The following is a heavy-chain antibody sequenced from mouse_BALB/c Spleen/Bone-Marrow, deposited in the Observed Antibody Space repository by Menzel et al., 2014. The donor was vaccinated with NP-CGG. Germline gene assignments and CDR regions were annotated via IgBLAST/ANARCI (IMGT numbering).Heavy chain of an antibody. D-gene: IGHD6-5*01. CDR3: ARRLWDY. V-gene: IGHV3-2*02. CDR2: ISYSGST. Sequence: EVMLVESGPGLVKPSQSLSLTCTVTGYSITSDYAWHWIRQFPGNKLEWMGYISYSGSTSYNPSLKSRISITRDTSKNQFVLQLNSVTTEDTATYYCARRLWDYWGQGTTLTVSS. J-gene: IGHJ2*01. CDR1: GYSITSDYA.